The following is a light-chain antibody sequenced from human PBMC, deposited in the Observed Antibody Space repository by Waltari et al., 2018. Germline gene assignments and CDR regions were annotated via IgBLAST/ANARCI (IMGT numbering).Light chain of an antibody. CDR3: QQYYNTPFT. CDR2: WAS. J-gene: IGKJ3*01. Sequence: DIVMTQSPDSLAVSLGERATINCKSSQSVLYSSHHKNYLTWYQKKPGQPPKLLIYWASTREAGVPDRFSGSGSGTDFTLTISSLQAEDVAVYYCQQYYNTPFTFGPGTKVDVK. V-gene: IGKV4-1*01. CDR1: QSVLYSSHHKNY.